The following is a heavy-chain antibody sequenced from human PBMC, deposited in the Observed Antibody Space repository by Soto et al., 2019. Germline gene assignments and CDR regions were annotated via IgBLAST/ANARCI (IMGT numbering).Heavy chain of an antibody. V-gene: IGHV4-34*01. J-gene: IGHJ3*02. D-gene: IGHD3-22*01. CDR2: INHSGST. CDR1: GGSFSGYY. Sequence: SETLSLTCAVYGGSFSGYYWSWIRQPPGKGLEWIGEINHSGSTNYNPSLKSRVTISVDTSKNQFSLKLSSVTAADTAVYYCARNSRITMIVVVITRGAFDIWGPGTLVTVSS. CDR3: ARNSRITMIVVVITRGAFDI.